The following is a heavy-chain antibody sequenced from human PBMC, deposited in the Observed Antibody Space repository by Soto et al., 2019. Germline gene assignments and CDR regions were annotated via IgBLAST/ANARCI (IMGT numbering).Heavy chain of an antibody. CDR2: ISAYNGNT. CDR1: GYTFTSYG. CDR3: ARDLGYCTNGVCPSYIDS. Sequence: QVQLVQSVAEVKKPGASVKVSCKASGYTFTSYGISWVRQAPGQGLEWMGWISAYNGNTNYAQKLQGRVTMTTDTSTSTAYMELRSLRSDDTAVYYCARDLGYCTNGVCPSYIDSWGQGTLVTVSS. J-gene: IGHJ4*02. V-gene: IGHV1-18*01. D-gene: IGHD2-8*01.